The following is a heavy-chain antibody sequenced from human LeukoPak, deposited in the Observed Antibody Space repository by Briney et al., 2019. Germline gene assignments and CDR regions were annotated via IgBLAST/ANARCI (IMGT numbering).Heavy chain of an antibody. Sequence: SVKVSCKASGGTFSSYAISWVRQAPGQGLEWMGGIIPIFGTANYAQKFQGRVTIIADKSTSTAYMELSSLRSEDTAVYYCARGRIAENWFDPWGQGTLVTVSS. CDR2: IIPIFGTA. CDR1: GGTFSSYA. CDR3: ARGRIAENWFDP. D-gene: IGHD6-13*01. V-gene: IGHV1-69*06. J-gene: IGHJ5*02.